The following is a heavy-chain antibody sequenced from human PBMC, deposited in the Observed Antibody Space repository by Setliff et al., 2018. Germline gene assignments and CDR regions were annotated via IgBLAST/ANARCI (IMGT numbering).Heavy chain of an antibody. CDR2: TIPVFGTT. J-gene: IGHJ6*03. CDR1: GGTFSSYG. Sequence: AASVKVSCKASGGTFSSYGISWVRQAPGQGLEWMGGTIPVFGTTDCAQKFQGRVTIMTDESTSTAYMELSSLTSEDTAVYYCAREGVHTWSSTDYHYYMDVWGKGTTVTVSS. V-gene: IGHV1-69*05. CDR3: AREGVHTWSSTDYHYYMDV. D-gene: IGHD2-21*01.